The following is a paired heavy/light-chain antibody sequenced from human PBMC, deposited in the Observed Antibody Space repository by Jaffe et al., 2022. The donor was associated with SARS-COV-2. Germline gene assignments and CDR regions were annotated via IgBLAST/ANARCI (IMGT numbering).Light chain of an antibody. V-gene: IGKV1-9*01. CDR2: AAS. Sequence: DIQLTQSPSFLSASVGDRVTITCRASQGISSYLAWYQQKPGKAPKLLIYAASTLQSGVPSRFSGSGSGTEFTLTISSLQPEDFATYYCQQLNSYLALTFGGGTKVEIK. CDR3: QQLNSYLALT. CDR1: QGISSY. J-gene: IGKJ4*01.
Heavy chain of an antibody. V-gene: IGHV3-11*01. CDR3: AGGDVLMVYAPLDY. CDR2: ISSSGSTI. CDR1: GFTFSDYY. Sequence: QVQLVESGGGLVKPGGSLRLSCAASGFTFSDYYMSWIRQAPGKGLEWVSYISSSGSTIYYADSVKGRFTISRDNAKNSLYLQMNSLRAEDTAVYYCAGGDVLMVYAPLDYWGQGTLVTVSS. D-gene: IGHD2-8*01. J-gene: IGHJ4*02.